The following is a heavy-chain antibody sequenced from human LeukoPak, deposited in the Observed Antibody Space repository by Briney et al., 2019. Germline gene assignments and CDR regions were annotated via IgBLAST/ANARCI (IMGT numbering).Heavy chain of an antibody. V-gene: IGHV3-74*01. Sequence: HTGGSLRLSCAASGFTFSSYWMHWVRQAPGKGLVWVSRINSDGSSTSYADSVKGRFTISRDNAKNTLYLQMNSLRAEDTAVYYCARLRMGGLDSSGYPLDYWGQGTLVTVSS. CDR3: ARLRMGGLDSSGYPLDY. CDR2: INSDGSST. J-gene: IGHJ4*02. D-gene: IGHD3-22*01. CDR1: GFTFSSYW.